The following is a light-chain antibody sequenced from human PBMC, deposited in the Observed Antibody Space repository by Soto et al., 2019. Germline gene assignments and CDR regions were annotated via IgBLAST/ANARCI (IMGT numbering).Light chain of an antibody. CDR2: GAS. V-gene: IGKV1-39*01. Sequence: DIQMTQSPSSLSASVGDRVTITCRASQDISRYLNWYQQKPGKAPKLLIYGASSLESGVPSRFSGSGSGTDFTLTISSLQPEDFAIYCCQQSFSSPFSFGGGTEVEIK. CDR1: QDISRY. J-gene: IGKJ4*01. CDR3: QQSFSSPFS.